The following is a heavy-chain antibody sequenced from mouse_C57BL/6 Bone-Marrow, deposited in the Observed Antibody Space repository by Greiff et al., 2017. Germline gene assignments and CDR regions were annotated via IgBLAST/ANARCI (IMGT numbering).Heavy chain of an antibody. Sequence: QVQLQQSGAELVRPGTSVKVSCKASGYAFTNYLIEWVKQRPGQGLEWIGVINPGSGGTNYNEKVKGKAILTADKSSSTAYMQLSSLTSEDSAVYFCARWGYGSNWYYFDYWGQGTTLTVSS. CDR3: ARWGYGSNWYYFDY. V-gene: IGHV1-54*01. CDR1: GYAFTNYL. J-gene: IGHJ2*01. D-gene: IGHD1-1*01. CDR2: INPGSGGT.